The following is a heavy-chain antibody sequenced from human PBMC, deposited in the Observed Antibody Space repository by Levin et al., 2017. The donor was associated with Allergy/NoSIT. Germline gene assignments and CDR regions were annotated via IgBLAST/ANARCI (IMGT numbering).Heavy chain of an antibody. CDR2: IYYSGST. V-gene: IGHV4-31*03. Sequence: PSETLSLTCTVSGGSISSGGYYWSWIRQHPGKGLEWIGYIYYSGSTYYNPSLKSRVTISVDTSKNQFSLKLSSVTAADTAVYYCASGYYYENWFDPWGQGTLVTVSS. D-gene: IGHD3-22*01. J-gene: IGHJ5*02. CDR1: GGSISSGGYY. CDR3: ASGYYYENWFDP.